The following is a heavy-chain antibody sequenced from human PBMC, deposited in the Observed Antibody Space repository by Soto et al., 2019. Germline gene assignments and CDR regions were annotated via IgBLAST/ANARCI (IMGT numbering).Heavy chain of an antibody. D-gene: IGHD6-13*01. Sequence: TSETLSLTCTVSGDSISSYYWSWIRQPPGKGLEWIGFLYYSGSTKYNPSLKSRVTMSVDTSKNQFSLKLSSVTAADTAVYYCARSNSNSLYYFDYWGQGTLVTVSS. CDR2: LYYSGST. J-gene: IGHJ4*02. V-gene: IGHV4-59*01. CDR1: GDSISSYY. CDR3: ARSNSNSLYYFDY.